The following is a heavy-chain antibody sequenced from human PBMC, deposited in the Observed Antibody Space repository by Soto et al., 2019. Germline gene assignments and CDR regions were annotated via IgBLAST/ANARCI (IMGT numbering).Heavy chain of an antibody. CDR1: GDSIISSDFY. J-gene: IGHJ5*02. Sequence: SETLSLTCTVSGDSIISSDFYWGWVRQPPGKGLEWIGSIFYLGPSYYNPSLKSRVTMSVDTSKNQFSLRLRSVTAADTALYFCARSYLQLPKNNWFDTWGQGIMVTVSS. V-gene: IGHV4-39*01. D-gene: IGHD1-1*01. CDR2: IFYLGPS. CDR3: ARSYLQLPKNNWFDT.